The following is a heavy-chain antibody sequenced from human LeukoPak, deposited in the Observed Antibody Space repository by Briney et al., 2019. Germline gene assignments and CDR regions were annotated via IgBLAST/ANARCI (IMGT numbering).Heavy chain of an antibody. D-gene: IGHD6-6*01. CDR2: INHSGST. Sequence: SETLSLTCSVSGGSISSSSYYWSWIRRPPGKGLEWIGEINHSGSTNYNPSLKSRVTISVDTSKNQFSLKLSSVTAADTAVYYCARGRGAARHWGQGTLVTVSS. CDR3: ARGRGAARH. V-gene: IGHV4-39*07. J-gene: IGHJ4*02. CDR1: GGSISSSSYY.